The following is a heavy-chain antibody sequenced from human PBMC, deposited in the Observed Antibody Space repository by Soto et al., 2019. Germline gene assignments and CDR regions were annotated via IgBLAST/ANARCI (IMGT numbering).Heavy chain of an antibody. J-gene: IGHJ5*02. CDR1: GYTFTSYD. CDR3: ARGPSWFGDCWVPQNWFDP. Sequence: QVQLVQSGAEVKKPGASVKVSCKASGYTFTSYDINWVRQATGQGLEWMGWMNPNSGNTGYAQKFQGRVTMTRNTSRSTAYMELSSLRSEDTAVYYWARGPSWFGDCWVPQNWFDPWGQGTLVTVSS. V-gene: IGHV1-8*01. CDR2: MNPNSGNT. D-gene: IGHD3-10*01.